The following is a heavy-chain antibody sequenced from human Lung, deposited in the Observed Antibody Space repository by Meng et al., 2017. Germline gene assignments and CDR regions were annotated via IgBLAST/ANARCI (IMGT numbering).Heavy chain of an antibody. Sequence: EGQLVECGGGLVPPGGSLRLSCAASGFTFTDHWMHWVRQGPGKGLVWVSRINRDGTKPTYADSVKGRFTISRDNAKNTLYLQMNNLRAEDTAFYYCTNDRLNHWGQGALVTVSS. CDR3: TNDRLNH. CDR1: GFTFTDHW. V-gene: IGHV3-74*01. CDR2: INRDGTKP. D-gene: IGHD1-1*01. J-gene: IGHJ1*01.